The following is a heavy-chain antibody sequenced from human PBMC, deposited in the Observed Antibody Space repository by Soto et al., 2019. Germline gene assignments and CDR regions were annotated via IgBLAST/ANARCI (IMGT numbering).Heavy chain of an antibody. Sequence: NPSETLSLTCTVSGGSIYRSGYYWGWIRQPPGRGLEWIGNIDYNGVTYSNPSLKSRVTISRDTSKNQFSLKLSSVTAADTAVYYCAREMLPTSYFDYWGQGTLVTVSS. D-gene: IGHD2-15*01. CDR3: AREMLPTSYFDY. CDR1: GGSIYRSGYY. J-gene: IGHJ4*02. V-gene: IGHV4-39*07. CDR2: IDYNGVT.